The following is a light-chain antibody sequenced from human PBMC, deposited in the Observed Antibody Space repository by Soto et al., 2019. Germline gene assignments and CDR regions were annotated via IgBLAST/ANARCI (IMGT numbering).Light chain of an antibody. CDR1: SSEVGGYNY. V-gene: IGLV2-14*01. CDR3: SSYTSSSTPYV. J-gene: IGLJ1*01. Sequence: QSVLTQPASVSWSPGQSITISFTGTSSEVGGYNYVSWYQQHPGKSSKLMIYDVSNRPSGVSNCFSGSKSGNTASLTISGLQAEDEADYYCSSYTSSSTPYVFGTGTKVTVL. CDR2: DVS.